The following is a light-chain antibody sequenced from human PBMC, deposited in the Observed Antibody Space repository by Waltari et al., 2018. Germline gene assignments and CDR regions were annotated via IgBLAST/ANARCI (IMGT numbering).Light chain of an antibody. CDR1: QTVGSY. Sequence: AIQMTQSPSSFSASAGDRVTITCRASQTVGSYLAWYQQKPRKAPKLLIFAASTLQSGVPSRFSGSGSVTDFTLTISCLQSEDFATYFCQHYYNYPWTFGQGTKVEVK. CDR3: QHYYNYPWT. V-gene: IGKV1-8*01. CDR2: AAS. J-gene: IGKJ1*01.